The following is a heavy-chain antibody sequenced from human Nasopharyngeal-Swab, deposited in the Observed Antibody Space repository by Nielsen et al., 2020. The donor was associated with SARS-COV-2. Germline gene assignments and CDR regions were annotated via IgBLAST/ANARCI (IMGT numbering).Heavy chain of an antibody. Sequence: GESLKISCAASGFTFSGSAMHWVRQAPGKGLEWVGRIKSKTDGGTTDYAAPVKGRFTISRDDSKNTLYLQMNSLKTEDTAVYYCTTDHYGSGAWGQGTLVTVSS. CDR2: IKSKTDGGTT. J-gene: IGHJ4*02. CDR1: GFTFSGSA. D-gene: IGHD3-10*01. CDR3: TTDHYGSGA. V-gene: IGHV3-15*01.